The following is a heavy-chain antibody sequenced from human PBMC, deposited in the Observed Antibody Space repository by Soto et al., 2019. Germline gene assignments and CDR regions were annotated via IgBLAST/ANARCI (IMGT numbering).Heavy chain of an antibody. V-gene: IGHV1-69*01. J-gene: IGHJ5*02. Sequence: QVQLVQSGAEVKKPGSSVKVSCKASGGTFSSYAITWVRQAPGQGLEWMGGIIPIFGTANYAQKFQGRVTINADESTSTAYMELSSLRSEDTAVYYCASRSIITGATGRPFDPWGQGTLVTVSS. CDR1: GGTFSSYA. CDR3: ASRSIITGATGRPFDP. D-gene: IGHD1-7*01. CDR2: IIPIFGTA.